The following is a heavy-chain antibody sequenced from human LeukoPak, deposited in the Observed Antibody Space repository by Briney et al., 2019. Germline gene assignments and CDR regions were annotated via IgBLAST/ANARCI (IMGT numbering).Heavy chain of an antibody. CDR2: IYYTGT. V-gene: IGHV4-59*02. Sequence: PSETLSLTCTVSGGSVTDYYWSWIRKSPGKGLEWIGYIYYTGTSYNPSLKSRVTISADTSKNQFSLKLSSVTAADTAVYYCARGKWDLVVITYYFDYWGRGTLVTVSS. D-gene: IGHD3-22*01. J-gene: IGHJ4*02. CDR3: ARGKWDLVVITYYFDY. CDR1: GGSVTDYY.